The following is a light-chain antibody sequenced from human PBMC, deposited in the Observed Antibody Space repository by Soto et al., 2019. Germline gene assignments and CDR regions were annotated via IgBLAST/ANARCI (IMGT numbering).Light chain of an antibody. Sequence: VLTQSPGTLSFYQGTRATFCCRASQSVSSSLAWYHQKPGQAPRLLTYDASTRATGIPARFSGSGSGTEFTLTISSLQSEDFAVYYCQQYNNWPRTFGQGTKVDNK. V-gene: IGKV3-15*01. CDR2: DAS. J-gene: IGKJ1*01. CDR1: QSVSSS. CDR3: QQYNNWPRT.